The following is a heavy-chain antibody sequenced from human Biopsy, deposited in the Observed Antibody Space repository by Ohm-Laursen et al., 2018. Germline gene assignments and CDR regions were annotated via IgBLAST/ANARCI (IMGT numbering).Heavy chain of an antibody. V-gene: IGHV3-21*01. J-gene: IGHJ4*02. Sequence: SLRLSCSASGFDFSDSSMSGVRQAPGKGLEWVSSVTTTSSYIYYADSVKGRSTISRDNAKNSPYMKMNSLRAEDTAVYYSARAYPPRGRRLFVVADDFDCWGQGTRVTVSS. CDR3: ARAYPPRGRRLFVVADDFDC. D-gene: IGHD2-15*01. CDR1: GFDFSDSS. CDR2: VTTTSSYI.